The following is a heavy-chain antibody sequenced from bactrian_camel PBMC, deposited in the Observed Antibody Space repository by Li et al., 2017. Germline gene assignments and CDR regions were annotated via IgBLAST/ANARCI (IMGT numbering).Heavy chain of an antibody. J-gene: IGHJ7*01. Sequence: LVESGGGSVQLGGSLRLSCAYSGYTIGMHCMGWFRQAPGKEREEVAGIGPGGPHYAESVKGRFTISKDNAENTLDLRMDNLKTEDSAMYYCAAGFSIPCSSGMDYWGKGTQVTVS. CDR1: GYTIGMHC. D-gene: IGHD3*01. CDR2: IGPGGP. V-gene: IGHV3S67*01.